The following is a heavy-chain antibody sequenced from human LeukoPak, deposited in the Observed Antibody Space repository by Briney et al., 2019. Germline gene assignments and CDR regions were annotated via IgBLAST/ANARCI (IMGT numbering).Heavy chain of an antibody. V-gene: IGHV4-59*08. Sequence: PSETLSLTCTVSGGSISSYYWSWIRQPPGKGLEWIGYIYYSGSTNYNPSLKSRVTISVDTSKNQFSLKLSSVTAADTAVYYCARQGAAGFDYWGQGTLVTVSS. CDR1: GGSISSYY. D-gene: IGHD6-13*01. CDR3: ARQGAAGFDY. CDR2: IYYSGST. J-gene: IGHJ4*02.